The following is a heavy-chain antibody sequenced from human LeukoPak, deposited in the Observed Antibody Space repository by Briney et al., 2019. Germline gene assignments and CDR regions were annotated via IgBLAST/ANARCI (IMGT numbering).Heavy chain of an antibody. CDR2: ISAYNGNT. D-gene: IGHD4-23*01. CDR3: ARDKTTVVKYYFDY. Sequence: GASVKVSCKASGYTFTSYGISWVRQAPGQGLEWMGWISAYNGNTNYAQKLQGRVTMTTDTSTSTAYMELRSLRSDDTAVYYCARDKTTVVKYYFDYWGQGTLVTVSS. J-gene: IGHJ4*02. CDR1: GYTFTSYG. V-gene: IGHV1-18*01.